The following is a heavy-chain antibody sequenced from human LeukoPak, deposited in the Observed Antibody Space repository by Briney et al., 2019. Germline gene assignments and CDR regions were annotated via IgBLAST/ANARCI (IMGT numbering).Heavy chain of an antibody. CDR1: GFTFSSYV. CDR3: AKDVLRYFDWLFSMDV. CDR2: ISGSGGST. V-gene: IGHV3-23*01. Sequence: GGSLRLSCAASGFTFSSYVMHWVRQAPGKGLEWVSAISGSGGSTYYADSVKGRFTISRDNSKNTLYLQMNSLRAEDTAVYYCAKDVLRYFDWLFSMDVWGKGTTVTISS. J-gene: IGHJ6*03. D-gene: IGHD3-9*01.